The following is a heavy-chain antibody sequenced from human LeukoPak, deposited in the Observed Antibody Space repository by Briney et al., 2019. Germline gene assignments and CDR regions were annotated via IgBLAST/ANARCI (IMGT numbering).Heavy chain of an antibody. Sequence: GGSLRLSCAASGFTFSSYSMNWVRQAPGKGLEWVSSISSSSSYIYYADSVKGRFTISRDNAKNSLYLQMNSLRAEDTAVYYCARPRGYGDYANFDYWGQGTLVTVSS. CDR3: ARPRGYGDYANFDY. CDR2: ISSSSSYI. J-gene: IGHJ4*02. CDR1: GFTFSSYS. D-gene: IGHD4-17*01. V-gene: IGHV3-21*01.